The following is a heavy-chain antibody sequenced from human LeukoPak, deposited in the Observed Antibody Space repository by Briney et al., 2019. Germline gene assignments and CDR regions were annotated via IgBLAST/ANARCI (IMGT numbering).Heavy chain of an antibody. J-gene: IGHJ4*02. V-gene: IGHV1-18*01. CDR2: ISAYNGNT. CDR3: ARDRGYSSSWSFDY. CDR1: GYTFTSYG. D-gene: IGHD6-13*01. Sequence: ASVKVSCKASGYTFTSYGISWVRQALGQGLEWMGWISAYNGNTNYAQKLQGRVTMTTDTSTSTAYMELRSLRSEDTAVYYCARDRGYSSSWSFDYWGQGTLVTVSS.